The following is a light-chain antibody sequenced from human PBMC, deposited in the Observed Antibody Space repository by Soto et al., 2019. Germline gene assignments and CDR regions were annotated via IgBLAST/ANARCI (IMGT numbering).Light chain of an antibody. CDR2: KNN. CDR3: QSYDNILRGPL. Sequence: QSVLTQPPSVSGAPGQTITMSCTGSGSNVGASYDVHWYQVLPGAGPRLLIYKNNNRPSGVPDRFSGSQSGTSASLAITGLRAEDEADYYCQSYDNILRGPLFGGGTKLTVL. J-gene: IGLJ3*02. V-gene: IGLV1-40*01. CDR1: GSNVGASYD.